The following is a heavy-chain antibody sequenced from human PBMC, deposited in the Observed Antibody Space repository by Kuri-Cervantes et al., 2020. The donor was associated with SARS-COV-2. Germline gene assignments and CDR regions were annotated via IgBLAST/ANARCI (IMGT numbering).Heavy chain of an antibody. J-gene: IGHJ6*02. CDR3: ARGDVVVVDDTSDYYGMDV. CDR1: GGSISSYY. CDR2: INHSGST. Sequence: GSLRLSCTVSGGSISSYYWSWIRQPPGRGLEWIGEINHSGSTNYNPSLESRVTMSVDTSRNQSSLKLSSVTAADTAVYYCARGDVVVVDDTSDYYGMDVWGQGTTVTVSS. D-gene: IGHD2-15*01. V-gene: IGHV4-34*01.